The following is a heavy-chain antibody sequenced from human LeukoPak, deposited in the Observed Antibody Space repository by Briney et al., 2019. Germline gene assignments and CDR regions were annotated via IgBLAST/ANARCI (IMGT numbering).Heavy chain of an antibody. J-gene: IGHJ6*03. Sequence: ASVKVSCKASGYTFTGYYVHWVRQAPGQGLEWMEWINPNSGGTNYAQRFQGRVTMTRDTSINTAYMELSRLRSDDTAVYYCARELGYCSSTSCYTYYYYMDVWGKGTTVTVSS. D-gene: IGHD2-2*02. CDR1: GYTFTGYY. CDR3: ARELGYCSSTSCYTYYYYMDV. CDR2: INPNSGGT. V-gene: IGHV1-2*02.